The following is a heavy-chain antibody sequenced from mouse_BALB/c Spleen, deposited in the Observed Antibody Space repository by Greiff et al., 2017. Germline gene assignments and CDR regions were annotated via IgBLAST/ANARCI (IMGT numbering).Heavy chain of an antibody. CDR3: ATVLYGSSYLCAMDY. Sequence: EVQLQQSGPGLVKPSQSLSLTCSVTGYSITSGYYWNWIRQFPGNKLEWMGYISYDGSNNYNPSLKNRISITRDTSNNQFFLKLNSVTNEDTATYYCATVLYGSSYLCAMDYWGQGTSVTVSS. CDR1: GYSITSGYY. D-gene: IGHD1-1*01. J-gene: IGHJ4*01. CDR2: ISYDGSN. V-gene: IGHV3-6*02.